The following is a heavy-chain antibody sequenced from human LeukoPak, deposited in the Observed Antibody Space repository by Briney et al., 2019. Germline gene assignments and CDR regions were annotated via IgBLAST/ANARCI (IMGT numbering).Heavy chain of an antibody. D-gene: IGHD1-1*01. Sequence: GGSLRLFCAASEFTFSSYGMHWVRQAPGKGLEWVAVISYDGSSKYYADSVKGRFSISRDNSKNTLYLQMNSLRGEDTAVYYCAKDGRVLAPTPPYYIDYWGQGTLVTVSS. CDR1: EFTFSSYG. V-gene: IGHV3-30*18. CDR2: ISYDGSSK. J-gene: IGHJ4*02. CDR3: AKDGRVLAPTPPYYIDY.